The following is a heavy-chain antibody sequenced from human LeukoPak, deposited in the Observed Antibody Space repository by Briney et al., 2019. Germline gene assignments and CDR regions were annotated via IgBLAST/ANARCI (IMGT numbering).Heavy chain of an antibody. V-gene: IGHV4-59*01. CDR3: ARVRGSGSPRVDY. J-gene: IGHJ4*02. Sequence: SETLSLTCTVSGGSISSYYWSWIRQPPGKGLEWIGYIYYSGSTNYNPSLKSRVTISVDTSKNQFSLKLISVPAADTAVYYCARVRGSGSPRVDYWGQGTLVTVSS. D-gene: IGHD3-10*01. CDR1: GGSISSYY. CDR2: IYYSGST.